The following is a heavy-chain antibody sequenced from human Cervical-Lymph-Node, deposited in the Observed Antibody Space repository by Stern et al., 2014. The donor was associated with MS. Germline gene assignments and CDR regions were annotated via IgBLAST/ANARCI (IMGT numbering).Heavy chain of an antibody. CDR1: GFTFSGTW. CDR2: IKTTSDGGTT. Sequence: DVQLVESGGGLVKPGGSLRLSCAASGFTFSGTWMNWVRQAPGNGLEWVGRIKTTSDGGTTDYAAPVKGRFIISRDDSKNTLYLQMNSLKSEDTGIYYCTTVLSWGQGTLVTVSS. V-gene: IGHV3-15*01. J-gene: IGHJ4*02. CDR3: TTVLS.